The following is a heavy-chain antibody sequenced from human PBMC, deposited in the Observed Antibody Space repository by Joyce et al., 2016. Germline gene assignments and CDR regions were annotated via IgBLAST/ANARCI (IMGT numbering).Heavy chain of an antibody. CDR1: GLTFSSYA. D-gene: IGHD6-6*01. J-gene: IGHJ6*02. CDR2: TSASGGST. CDR3: AKHSSSSYYSGMDV. V-gene: IGHV3-23*01. Sequence: EVQVLESGGGLIKPGGSLRLPWAASGLTFSSYAMSWVRQATGKGLEWVSGTSASGGSTYYADSVKGRFTISRDNSKNTLYLQMNSLRAEDTAVYYCAKHSSSSYYSGMDVWGQGTTVTVSS.